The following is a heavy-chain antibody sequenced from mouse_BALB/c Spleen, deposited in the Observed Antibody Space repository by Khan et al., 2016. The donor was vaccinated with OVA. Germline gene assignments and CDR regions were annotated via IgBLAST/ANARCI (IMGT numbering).Heavy chain of an antibody. CDR1: GYTFTNYI. V-gene: IGHV1S136*01. CDR2: INPYNDGS. J-gene: IGHJ3*01. CDR3: ARDYGRSFWFAH. D-gene: IGHD1-1*01. Sequence: VQLKESGPELVKPGASVKMSCKASGYTFTNYIIHWVKQKPGQGLEWIGYINPYNDGSKYNEIFKGRATLNSDKSSSTADMELSGLTSEDSAVXYCARDYGRSFWFAHWGQGTLVTVSA.